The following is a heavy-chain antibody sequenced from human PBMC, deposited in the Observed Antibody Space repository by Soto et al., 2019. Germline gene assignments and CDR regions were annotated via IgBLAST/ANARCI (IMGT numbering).Heavy chain of an antibody. CDR1: GFTFSSYA. CDR3: ASPLAGSHLGYFQH. V-gene: IGHV3-23*01. Sequence: GGSLRLSCAASGFTFSSYAMSWVRQAPGKGLEWVSAISGSGGSTYYAGSVTGRFTISRDNSKNTLYLQMNSLRAEDTAVYYCASPLAGSHLGYFQHWGQGTLVTVSS. CDR2: ISGSGGST. J-gene: IGHJ1*01. D-gene: IGHD3-10*01.